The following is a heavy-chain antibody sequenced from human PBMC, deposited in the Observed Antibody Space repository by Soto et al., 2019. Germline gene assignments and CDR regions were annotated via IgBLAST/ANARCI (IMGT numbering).Heavy chain of an antibody. J-gene: IGHJ3*01. V-gene: IGHV1-18*01. CDR3: ARDQTKWLTHASDL. Sequence: QVQLVQSGADVKKPGASVKLSCKASGYTFMHYDIGWVRQAPGQGPEWLGRISPSTGKADYPQKFQGRVTMTTDTPTTTAYMEMRSLRPDDTAAYYCARDQTKWLTHASDLWGQGTMVTVSS. CDR2: ISPSTGKA. D-gene: IGHD2-15*01. CDR1: GYTFMHYD.